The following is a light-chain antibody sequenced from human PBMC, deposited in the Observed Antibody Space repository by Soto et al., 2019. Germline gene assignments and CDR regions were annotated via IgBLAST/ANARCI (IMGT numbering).Light chain of an antibody. J-gene: IGKJ1*01. CDR3: QQYNNWPPWT. V-gene: IGKV3-15*01. Sequence: EIVMTQSPATLSVPPGERATVSCRSSQSVSSNFAWYQQRPGQAPRLLFYGASIRATGIPARFSGSGSGTEFTLTISSLQSEDFAVYYCQQYNNWPPWTFGQGTKVDNK. CDR1: QSVSSN. CDR2: GAS.